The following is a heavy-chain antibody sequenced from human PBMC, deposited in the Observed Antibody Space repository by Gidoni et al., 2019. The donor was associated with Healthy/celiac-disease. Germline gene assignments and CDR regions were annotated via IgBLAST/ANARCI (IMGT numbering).Heavy chain of an antibody. CDR1: GGTLRSYA. J-gene: IGHJ4*02. V-gene: IGHV1-69*06. D-gene: IGHD4-17*01. Sequence: QVQLVQSGAEVKKPGSSVKVSCKASGGTLRSYAISWVRQAPGQGLEWLGGIIPIFGTANYAQKFQGRVTITADKSTSTAYMELSSLRSEDTAVYYCARVEGPLGDRGVDYWGQGTLVTVSS. CDR2: IIPIFGTA. CDR3: ARVEGPLGDRGVDY.